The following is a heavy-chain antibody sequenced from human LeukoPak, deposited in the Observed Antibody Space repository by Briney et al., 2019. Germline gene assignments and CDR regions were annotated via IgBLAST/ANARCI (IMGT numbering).Heavy chain of an antibody. D-gene: IGHD3-10*01. J-gene: IGHJ6*02. CDR2: ISTSSNTI. V-gene: IGHV3-48*01. CDR3: ARVGSYGMDV. CDR1: GSTFSSYN. Sequence: GGSLRLSCAASGSTFSSYNMNWVRQAPGKGLEWVSYISTSSNTIYYADSVKGRFTISRDNAKNSLYLQMNDLRAEDTAVYYCARVGSYGMDVWGQGTTVTVSS.